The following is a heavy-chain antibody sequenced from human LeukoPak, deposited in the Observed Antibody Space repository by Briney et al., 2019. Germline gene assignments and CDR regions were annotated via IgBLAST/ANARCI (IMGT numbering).Heavy chain of an antibody. CDR3: ARVGNGDYRYYFYMDV. J-gene: IGHJ6*03. CDR2: ISSSGSTI. Sequence: GGSLRLSCAASGFTFSDYYMSWIRQAPGKGLEWVSYISSSGSTIYYADSVKGRFTISRDNAKNSPYLQMNSLRAEDTAVYYCARVGNGDYRYYFYMDVWGKGTTVTISS. CDR1: GFTFSDYY. D-gene: IGHD4-17*01. V-gene: IGHV3-11*01.